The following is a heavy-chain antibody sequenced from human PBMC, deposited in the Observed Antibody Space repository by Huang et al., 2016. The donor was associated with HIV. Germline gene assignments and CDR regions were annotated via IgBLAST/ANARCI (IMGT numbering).Heavy chain of an antibody. CDR2: ISQRGST. CDR3: ARAPAGNDYSLYNYYGLDI. CDR1: GGSFSRYY. D-gene: IGHD2-15*01. V-gene: IGHV4-34*01. J-gene: IGHJ6*02. Sequence: QGRLQQWGAGLLKPSETLSLTCAVYGGSFSRYYWTWVRQPPGKGLDWIGEISQRGSTNYNASLESRVTISGDASKNQFSLRLTSVTAADTATYFCARAPAGNDYSLYNYYGLDIWGQGTTVTVSS.